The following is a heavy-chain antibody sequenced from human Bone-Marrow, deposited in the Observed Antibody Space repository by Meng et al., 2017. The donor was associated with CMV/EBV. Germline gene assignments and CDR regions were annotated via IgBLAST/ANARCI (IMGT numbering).Heavy chain of an antibody. D-gene: IGHD6-6*01. Sequence: GESLKISCAASGFTFSGSAMHWVRQASGKGLEWVGRIRSKANSYATAYAASVDGRFTISRDDSTNTAYLQMNSLKTEDTAVYYCTFSIAPYYYYGLDVWGQGTMVTVSS. V-gene: IGHV3-73*01. CDR3: TFSIAPYYYYGLDV. CDR1: GFTFSGSA. CDR2: IRSKANSYAT. J-gene: IGHJ6*02.